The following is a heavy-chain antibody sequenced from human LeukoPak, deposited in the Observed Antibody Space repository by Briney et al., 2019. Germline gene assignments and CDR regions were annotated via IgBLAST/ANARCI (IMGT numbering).Heavy chain of an antibody. CDR2: ISGSGGST. CDR3: TTGPIVVVPAASGPRYSSLGDY. J-gene: IGHJ4*02. CDR1: GFTFSSYA. Sequence: GGSLRLSYAASGFTFSSYAMSWVRQAPGEGLEWVSAISGSGGSTYYADSVKGRFTISRDNSKNTLYLQMNSLKTEDTAVYYCTTGPIVVVPAASGPRYSSLGDYWGQGTLVTVSS. D-gene: IGHD2-2*01. V-gene: IGHV3-23*01.